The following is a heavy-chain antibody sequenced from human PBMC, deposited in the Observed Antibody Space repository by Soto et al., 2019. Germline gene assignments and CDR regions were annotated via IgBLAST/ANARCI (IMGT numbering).Heavy chain of an antibody. CDR3: ARVCGYSSGWPRGFDY. CDR1: GYTFTSYY. J-gene: IGHJ4*02. Sequence: ASVKVSCKASGYTFTSYYMHWVRQAPGQGLEWMGIINPSGGSTSYAQKFQGRVTMTRDTSTSAVYMELSSLRSEDTAVYYCARVCGYSSGWPRGFDYWGQGTLVTVSS. CDR2: INPSGGST. V-gene: IGHV1-46*03. D-gene: IGHD6-19*01.